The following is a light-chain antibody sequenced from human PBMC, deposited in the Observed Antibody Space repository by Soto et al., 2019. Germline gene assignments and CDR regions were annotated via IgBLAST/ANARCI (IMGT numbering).Light chain of an antibody. J-gene: IGKJ3*01. V-gene: IGKV1-5*03. CDR1: QSISSW. CDR3: QQYNSWAFT. Sequence: DIQMTQSPSTLSASVGDRVTITCRASQSISSWLAWYQQKPGKAPKLLIYKASSLESGVPSRFSGSGSGTEFTLTISSLQPDDFATYYCQQYNSWAFTFGPGTKVGIK. CDR2: KAS.